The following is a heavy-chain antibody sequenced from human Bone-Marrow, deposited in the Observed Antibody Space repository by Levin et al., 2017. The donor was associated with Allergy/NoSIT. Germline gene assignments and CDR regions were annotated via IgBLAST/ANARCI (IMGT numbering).Heavy chain of an antibody. CDR2: ITSTGNTK. CDR1: GFTFSDYS. J-gene: IGHJ4*02. CDR3: ARDFSDFDFSTGYYVFDY. D-gene: IGHD3/OR15-3a*01. Sequence: GESLKISCAASGFTFSDYSMNWIRQAPGKGLEWVSYITSTGNTKSYLDSAKGRFTISRDNARNLLYLDMENLRAEDTAIYYCARDFSDFDFSTGYYVFDYWGQGALVTVSS. V-gene: IGHV3-11*01.